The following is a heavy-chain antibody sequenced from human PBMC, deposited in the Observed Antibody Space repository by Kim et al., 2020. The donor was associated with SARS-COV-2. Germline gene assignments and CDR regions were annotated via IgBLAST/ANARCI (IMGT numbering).Heavy chain of an antibody. CDR3: AREEYSSSPTLDY. J-gene: IGHJ4*02. V-gene: IGHV1-18*01. D-gene: IGHD6-6*01. Sequence: YAQKLQGRVTMTTDTSTSTAYMELRSLRSDDTAVYYCAREEYSSSPTLDYWGQGTLVTVSS.